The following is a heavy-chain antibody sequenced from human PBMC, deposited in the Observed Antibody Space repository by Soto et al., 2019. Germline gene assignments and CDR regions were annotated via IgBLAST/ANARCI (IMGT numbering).Heavy chain of an antibody. J-gene: IGHJ6*03. Sequence: QVQLVQSGAEVKKPGASVKVSCKASGYTFTSYGISWVRQAPGQGLEWMGWISAYNGNTNYAQKLQGRVTMTTDTSTNTAYMELRSLRSDDTAVYYCARFIEDSSSSYYYYYYMDVWGKGTTVTVSS. CDR3: ARFIEDSSSSYYYYYYMDV. CDR2: ISAYNGNT. D-gene: IGHD6-6*01. CDR1: GYTFTSYG. V-gene: IGHV1-18*01.